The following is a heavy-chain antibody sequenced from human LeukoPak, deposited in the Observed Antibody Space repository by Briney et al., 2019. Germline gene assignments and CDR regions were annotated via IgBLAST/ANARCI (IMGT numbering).Heavy chain of an antibody. CDR2: TYYRSKWYN. CDR1: GDSVSSNSAA. CDR3: ARDRKHYYGSEYYMDV. V-gene: IGHV6-1*01. D-gene: IGHD3-10*01. Sequence: SQTLSLTCAISGDSVSSNSAAWNWIRQSPSRGLEWLGRTYYRSKWYNDYAVSVKSRTTINTDTSKNQFSLQLNSVTPEDTAVYYCARDRKHYYGSEYYMDVWGKGTTVTISS. J-gene: IGHJ6*03.